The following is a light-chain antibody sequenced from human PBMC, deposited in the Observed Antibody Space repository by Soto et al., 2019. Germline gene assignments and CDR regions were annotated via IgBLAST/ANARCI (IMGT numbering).Light chain of an antibody. V-gene: IGKV3-20*01. CDR2: GAS. CDR3: QQYGSSPMYT. CDR1: QSVSSSY. Sequence: EIVLTQSPGTLSLSPGERATLSCRASQSVSSSYLAWYQQKPGQAPRLPIYGASSRATGIPDRFSGSGSGTDFTLTISRLEPEDCAVYYCQQYGSSPMYTFGQGTKLEIK. J-gene: IGKJ2*01.